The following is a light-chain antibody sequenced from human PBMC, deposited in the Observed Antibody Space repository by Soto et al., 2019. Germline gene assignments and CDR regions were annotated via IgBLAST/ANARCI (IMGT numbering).Light chain of an antibody. CDR3: LQNNRYPWT. CDR1: QDISDF. CDR2: AAS. V-gene: IGKV1-17*03. J-gene: IGKJ1*01. Sequence: DIQMTQSPSAMSASVGDRVTITCRASQDISDFLAWFQQKPGEVPKRLIYAASSLESGVPSRSSGSGSGTEFTPTSSRQQPEDFPTCNCLQNNRYPWTFGQGTKV.